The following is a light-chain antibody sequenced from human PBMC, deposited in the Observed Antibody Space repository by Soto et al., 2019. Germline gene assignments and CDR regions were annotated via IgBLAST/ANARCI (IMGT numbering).Light chain of an antibody. CDR3: QQYGSSGT. V-gene: IGKV3-20*01. CDR2: DAS. Sequence: EIGMTPSPGTLSLSPGQRAPLFCRASQSVRSSLAWYPQNPGQAPRLFIYDASTRATGIPARFSGSGSGTDFTLTISRLEPEDFAVYYCQQYGSSGTFGQGTRLEI. J-gene: IGKJ5*01. CDR1: QSVRSS.